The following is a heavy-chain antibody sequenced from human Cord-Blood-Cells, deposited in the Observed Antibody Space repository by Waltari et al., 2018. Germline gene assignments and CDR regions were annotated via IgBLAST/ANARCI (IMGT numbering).Heavy chain of an antibody. CDR1: GGSISSSSYS. CDR3: ARQRVLEWLLYYFDY. J-gene: IGHJ4*02. V-gene: IGHV4-39*01. D-gene: IGHD3-3*01. Sequence: QLQLQESGPGLVKPSETLSLTCTVSGGSISSSSYSWGWIRQPPGKGLEWIGSIYYSGSTYCSPSLKSRVTISVDTSKNQFSLKLSSVTAADTAVYYCARQRVLEWLLYYFDYWGQGTLVTVSS. CDR2: IYYSGST.